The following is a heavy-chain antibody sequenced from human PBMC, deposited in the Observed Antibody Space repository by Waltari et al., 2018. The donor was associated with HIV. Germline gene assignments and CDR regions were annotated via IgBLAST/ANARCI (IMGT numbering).Heavy chain of an antibody. CDR2: FWSDGAEI. Sequence: QVQLVESGGGVVQPGTSLTLSCAGSGFTFSNFALHWVRQSPGKRLELFAVFWSDGAEISYADSVKGRFTISKDSSQKTLYLHLTSLRAEDTALYYCARGYSSSRWIPLYHWGRGTLVTVSS. CDR3: ARGYSSSRWIPLYH. J-gene: IGHJ4*02. D-gene: IGHD6-6*01. CDR1: GFTFSNFA. V-gene: IGHV3-33*01.